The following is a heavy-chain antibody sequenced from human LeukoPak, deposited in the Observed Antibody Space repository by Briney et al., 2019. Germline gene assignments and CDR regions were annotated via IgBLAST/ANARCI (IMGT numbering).Heavy chain of an antibody. CDR3: ALSYFDRSGYFH. CDR1: DDTFTTYR. CDR2: ISPNNGRT. D-gene: IGHD3-22*01. V-gene: IGHV1-18*01. Sequence: GALVRVSCKASDDTFTTYRVSWVRQATWVRQAPGQGLEWMGWISPNNGRTNYAQKFQGRLTMTTDTSTNTAYLDLRSLRSDDTAIYYCALSYFDRSGYFHWGQGTLVAVSS. J-gene: IGHJ4*02.